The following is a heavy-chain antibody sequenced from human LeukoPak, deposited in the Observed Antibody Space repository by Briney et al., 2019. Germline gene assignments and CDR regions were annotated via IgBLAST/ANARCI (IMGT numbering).Heavy chain of an antibody. CDR2: IYYSGST. Sequence: PSETLSLTCTVSGGSISSYYWSWIRQPPGKGLEWIGYIYYSGSTNYNPSLKSRVTISVDTSKSQFSLKLSSVTAADTAVYYCARGTSGSYLRAAFDIWGQGTMVTVSS. CDR1: GGSISSYY. D-gene: IGHD1-26*01. J-gene: IGHJ3*02. V-gene: IGHV4-59*01. CDR3: ARGTSGSYLRAAFDI.